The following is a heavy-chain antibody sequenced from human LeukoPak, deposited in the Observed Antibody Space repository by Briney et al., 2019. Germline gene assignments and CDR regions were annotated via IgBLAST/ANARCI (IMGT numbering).Heavy chain of an antibody. CDR1: GGSISSYY. Sequence: SETLSLTCTVSGGSISSYYWSWIRQPPGKGLEWSGEINHSGSTNYNPSLKSRVTISVDTSKNQFSLKLSSVTAADTAVYYCARVLSVAATPGFDYWGQGTLVTVSS. V-gene: IGHV4-34*01. J-gene: IGHJ4*02. CDR2: INHSGST. D-gene: IGHD6-19*01. CDR3: ARVLSVAATPGFDY.